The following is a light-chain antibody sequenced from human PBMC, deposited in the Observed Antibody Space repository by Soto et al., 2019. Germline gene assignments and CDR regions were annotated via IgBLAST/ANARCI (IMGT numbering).Light chain of an antibody. CDR1: NIGSKN. CDR2: RDS. J-gene: IGLJ1*01. Sequence: SCQLTQPLSVSVALVRTARITCGGNNIGSKNVHWYQQKPGQAPVLVIYRDSNRPSGIPERFSGSNSGNTATLTISRAQAGDEADYYCQVWDSSTGVFGTGTKVTVL. CDR3: QVWDSSTGV. V-gene: IGLV3-9*01.